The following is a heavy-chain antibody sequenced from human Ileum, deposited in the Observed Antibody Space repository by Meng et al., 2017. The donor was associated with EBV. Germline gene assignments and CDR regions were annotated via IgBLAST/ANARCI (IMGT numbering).Heavy chain of an antibody. J-gene: IGHJ5*02. Sequence: QVQLVQSGAEVQKPGASVKVSCQAAGYTFTSYGISWVRQAPGQGLEWMGWISAYNGNTNYAQKLQGRVTMTTDTSTSTAYMELRSLRSDDTAVYYCARNRPRGVATGANWFDPWGQGTLVTVSS. CDR3: ARNRPRGVATGANWFDP. V-gene: IGHV1-18*01. CDR2: ISAYNGNT. D-gene: IGHD5-12*01. CDR1: GYTFTSYG.